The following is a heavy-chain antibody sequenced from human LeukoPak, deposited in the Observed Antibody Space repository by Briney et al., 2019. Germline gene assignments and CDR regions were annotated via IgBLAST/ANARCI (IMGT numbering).Heavy chain of an antibody. J-gene: IGHJ4*02. CDR1: GGSFSAYY. D-gene: IGHD5-18*01. CDR3: AREDVDTAMVTKLDY. Sequence: PSETLSLTCAVYGGSFSAYYWSWIRQPPGKGLEWIGEINHSGSTNYNPSLKSRVTISVDTSKNQFSLKLSSVTAADTAVYYCAREDVDTAMVTKLDYWGQGTLVTVSS. CDR2: INHSGST. V-gene: IGHV4-34*01.